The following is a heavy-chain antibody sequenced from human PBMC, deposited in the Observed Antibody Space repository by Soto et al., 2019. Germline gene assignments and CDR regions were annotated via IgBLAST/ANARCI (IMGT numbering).Heavy chain of an antibody. CDR3: ARRGSGWSLVEY. CDR1: GYSFGSYW. Sequence: EVQLVQSGTEVKKPGESLRISCKGSGYSFGSYWIGWVRQMPGKGLEWMGIIDPGDSDTRYSTAIQGQVTISADKSISTAYLQWSSLKASDTAMYYCARRGSGWSLVEYWGQGTLVTVSS. V-gene: IGHV5-51*03. J-gene: IGHJ4*02. D-gene: IGHD6-19*01. CDR2: IDPGDSDT.